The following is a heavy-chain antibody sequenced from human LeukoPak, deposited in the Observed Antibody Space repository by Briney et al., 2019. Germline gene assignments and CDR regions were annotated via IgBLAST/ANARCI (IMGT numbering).Heavy chain of an antibody. CDR2: IKQDGSEK. CDR1: GFTFSSYA. CDR3: ARDRAVAGFNYYYYMDV. V-gene: IGHV3-7*01. Sequence: PGGSLRLSCAASGFTFSSYAMSWVRQAPGKGLEWVANIKQDGSEKYYVDSVKGRFTISRDNAKNSLYLQMNSLRAEDTAVYYCARDRAVAGFNYYYYMDVWGKGTTVTVSS. D-gene: IGHD6-19*01. J-gene: IGHJ6*03.